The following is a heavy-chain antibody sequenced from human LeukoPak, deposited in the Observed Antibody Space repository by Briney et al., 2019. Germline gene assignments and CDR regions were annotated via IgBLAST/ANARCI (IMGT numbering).Heavy chain of an antibody. Sequence: GGSLRLSCAASGFTFTNNFMSWVRQVPGKGLEWVANIKQDGSETTYADSVRGRFTIFRDNAKDSVYLQMNSLRAEDSATYYCVREGFYFFDFWGQGTLVAVSS. CDR2: IKQDGSET. J-gene: IGHJ4*01. V-gene: IGHV3-7*01. CDR3: VREGFYFFDF. CDR1: GFTFTNNF.